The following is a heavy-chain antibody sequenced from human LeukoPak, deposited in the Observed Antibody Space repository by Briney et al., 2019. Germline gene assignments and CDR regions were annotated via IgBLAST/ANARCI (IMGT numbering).Heavy chain of an antibody. Sequence: ASETLSLTCTVSGGSISSSSYYWGWIRQPPGKGLEWIGSIYYSGSTYYNPSLKSRVTISVDTSKNQFSLKLSSATAADTAVYYCARQLGATTRWFDPWGQGTLVTVSS. CDR2: IYYSGST. V-gene: IGHV4-39*01. CDR3: ARQLGATTRWFDP. CDR1: GGSISSSSYY. D-gene: IGHD1-26*01. J-gene: IGHJ5*02.